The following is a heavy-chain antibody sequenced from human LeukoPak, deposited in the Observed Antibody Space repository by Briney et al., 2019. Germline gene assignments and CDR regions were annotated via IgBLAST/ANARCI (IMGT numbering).Heavy chain of an antibody. V-gene: IGHV1-69*13. D-gene: IGHD3-9*01. CDR1: GGTFSSYA. Sequence: SVKVSCKASGGTFSSYAISWVRQAPGQGLEWMGGVIPIFGTANYAQKFQGRVTITADESTSTAYMELSSLRSEDTAVYYCARDELILTGYYSNYWGQGTLVTVSS. CDR2: VIPIFGTA. J-gene: IGHJ4*02. CDR3: ARDELILTGYYSNY.